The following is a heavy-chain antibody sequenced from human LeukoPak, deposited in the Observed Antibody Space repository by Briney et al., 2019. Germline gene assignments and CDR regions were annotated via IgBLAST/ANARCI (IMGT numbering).Heavy chain of an antibody. CDR2: ISGSGGST. CDR1: GFTFSSYS. V-gene: IGHV3-23*01. CDR3: AKDLSGWSDY. D-gene: IGHD6-19*01. Sequence: GGSLRLSCAASGFTFSSYSMSWVRQAPGKGLEWVSAISGSGGSTYYADSVRGRFTISRDNSKNTLYLQMNSLRAEDTAVYYCAKDLSGWSDYWGQGTLVTVSS. J-gene: IGHJ4*02.